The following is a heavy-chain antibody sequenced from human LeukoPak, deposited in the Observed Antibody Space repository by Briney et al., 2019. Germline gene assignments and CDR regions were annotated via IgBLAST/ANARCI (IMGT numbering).Heavy chain of an antibody. Sequence: TGGSLRLSCAASGFTFISYWMTWFGQAPGKGLGGVAKIKQDGSEKYYVDSVKGRFTISRDNAKNSLYLQMNSLRAEDTAVYYCARDRGYGDYHEGHDYWGQGTLVTVSS. J-gene: IGHJ4*02. CDR1: GFTFISYW. V-gene: IGHV3-7*01. CDR3: ARDRGYGDYHEGHDY. D-gene: IGHD4-17*01. CDR2: IKQDGSEK.